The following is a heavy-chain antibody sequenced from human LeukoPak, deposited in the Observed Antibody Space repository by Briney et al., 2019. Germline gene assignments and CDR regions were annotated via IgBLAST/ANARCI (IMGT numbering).Heavy chain of an antibody. D-gene: IGHD1-26*01. CDR1: GYSFTSYW. V-gene: IGHV5-51*01. CDR2: IYPGDSDT. J-gene: IGHJ3*02. CDR3: ARASGSYFGLDAFDI. Sequence: GESLKISCKGSGYSFTSYWIGWVRQMPGKGLEWMGIIYPGDSDTRYSPSFQGQVTISADKSISTAYLQWSSLKASDTAVYYCARASGSYFGLDAFDIWGQGTMVTVSS.